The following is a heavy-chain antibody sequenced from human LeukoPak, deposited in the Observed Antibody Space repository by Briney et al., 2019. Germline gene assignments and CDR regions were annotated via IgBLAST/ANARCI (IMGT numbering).Heavy chain of an antibody. CDR2: IYSGGST. CDR3: ARVQLWPVGNWFDP. V-gene: IGHV3-53*01. CDR1: GFIVSSNY. Sequence: GGSLRLSCAASGFIVSSNYMSWVRQAPGKGLEWVSVIYSGGSTYYADSVKGRFTISRDNPKNTLYLQMNSLRAEDTAVYYCARVQLWPVGNWFDPWGQGTLVTVSS. J-gene: IGHJ5*02. D-gene: IGHD5-18*01.